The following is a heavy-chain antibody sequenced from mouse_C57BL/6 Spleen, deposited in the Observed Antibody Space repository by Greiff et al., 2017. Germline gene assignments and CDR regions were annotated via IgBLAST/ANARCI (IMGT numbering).Heavy chain of an antibody. D-gene: IGHD2-1*01. Sequence: EVKLVESGPELVKPGASVKISCKASGYSFTDYNMNWVKQSNGKSLEWIGVINPNYGTTSYNQKFMGKATLTVDQSSSTAYMQLNSLTSEDSAVYYCARSGYYGNYEVCFDYWGQGTTLAVSS. CDR1: GYSFTDYN. J-gene: IGHJ2*01. V-gene: IGHV1-39*01. CDR2: INPNYGTT. CDR3: ARSGYYGNYEVCFDY.